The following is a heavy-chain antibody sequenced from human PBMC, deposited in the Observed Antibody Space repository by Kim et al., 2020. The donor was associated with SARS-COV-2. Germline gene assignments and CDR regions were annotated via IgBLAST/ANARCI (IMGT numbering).Heavy chain of an antibody. J-gene: IGHJ6*03. Sequence: SETLSLTCTVSGSSISRYYWSWIRQSPGKGLEWMGYIYNSGSTNYNPSLKSRVTISLDTSKNHFSLKLRSVTAADTAAYFCAKSVDYSYYMDVWGDGTTV. CDR1: GSSISRYY. V-gene: IGHV4-59*01. CDR3: AKSVDYSYYMDV. CDR2: IYNSGST.